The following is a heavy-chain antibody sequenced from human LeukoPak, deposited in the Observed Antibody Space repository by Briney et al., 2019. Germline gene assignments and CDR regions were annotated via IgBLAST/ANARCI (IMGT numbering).Heavy chain of an antibody. D-gene: IGHD3-10*01. V-gene: IGHV3-21*06. CDR2: ISSSSSYI. J-gene: IGHJ4*01. Sequence: TGGSLRLSCAPSGFTFSSYSMNWVRQAPGKGLEWVSSISSSSSYIYYAGSVKGRFTISRDYAKNLLYLQMNSLRIEDTAVYYCARDHGIPGSGSYRFDYWGHGTLVTVSS. CDR1: GFTFSSYS. CDR3: ARDHGIPGSGSYRFDY.